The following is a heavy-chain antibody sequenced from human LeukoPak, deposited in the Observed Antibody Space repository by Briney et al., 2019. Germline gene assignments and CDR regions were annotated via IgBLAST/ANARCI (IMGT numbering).Heavy chain of an antibody. CDR1: GGSFSGYY. V-gene: IGHV4-34*01. CDR3: ASRYYDILTGYYTVDY. CDR2: INHSGST. Sequence: SETLSLTCAVYGGSFSGYYWSWIPQPPGKGLEWIGEINHSGSTNHNPTLKSRVTISVDTSKNQFSLKLSSVTAADTAVYYCASRYYDILTGYYTVDYWGQGTLVTVSS. J-gene: IGHJ4*02. D-gene: IGHD3-9*01.